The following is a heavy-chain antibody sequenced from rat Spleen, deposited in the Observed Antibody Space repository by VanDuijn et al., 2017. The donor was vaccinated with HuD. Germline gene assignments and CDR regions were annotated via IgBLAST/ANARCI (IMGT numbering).Heavy chain of an antibody. J-gene: IGHJ2*01. CDR2: ISYDGGDT. Sequence: EVQLVESGGALVQPGRSLKLSCAASGFTFSDYYMAWVRQAPTKGLEWFASISYDGGDTYYRDSVKGRFTISRDNSKSSLYLQMDSLRSEDTATYYCTTANNYGYWGQGVTVTVSS. CDR3: TTANNYGY. CDR1: GFTFSDYY. D-gene: IGHD1-10*01. V-gene: IGHV5-20*01.